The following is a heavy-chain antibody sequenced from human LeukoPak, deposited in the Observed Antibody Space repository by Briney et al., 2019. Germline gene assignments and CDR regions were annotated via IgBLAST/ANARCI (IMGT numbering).Heavy chain of an antibody. D-gene: IGHD2-2*01. CDR2: INHSGST. CDR3: ARQNFYRYCRSTSCYRPYYYYYMDV. J-gene: IGHJ6*03. Sequence: SETLSLTCAVYGGSFSGYYWSWIRQPPGKGLEWIGEINHSGSTNYNPSLKSRVTISADTSKNQFSLKLSSVTAADTAAYYCARQNFYRYCRSTSCYRPYYYYYMDVWGKGTTVTISS. CDR1: GGSFSGYY. V-gene: IGHV4-34*01.